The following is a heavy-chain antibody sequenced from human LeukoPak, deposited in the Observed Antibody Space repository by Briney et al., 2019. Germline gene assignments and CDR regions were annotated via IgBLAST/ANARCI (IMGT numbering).Heavy chain of an antibody. V-gene: IGHV4-59*08. CDR2: IYYRGST. CDR3: ARSAGGGLLDY. D-gene: IGHD1-26*01. Sequence: PSETLSLTCTVSGGSISSYYWSWIRQPPGKGLEWIGYIYYRGSTNYNPSLKSRVTISVDTSKNQFSLKLSSVTAADTAVYYCARSAGGGLLDYWGQGTLVTVSS. J-gene: IGHJ4*02. CDR1: GGSISSYY.